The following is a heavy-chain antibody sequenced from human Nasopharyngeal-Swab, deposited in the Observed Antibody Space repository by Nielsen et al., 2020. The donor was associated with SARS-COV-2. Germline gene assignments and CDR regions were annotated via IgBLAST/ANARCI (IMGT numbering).Heavy chain of an antibody. CDR3: ASQPPDRISGGLDY. CDR1: GVSISSHY. CDR2: IYYSGST. Sequence: SETLSLTCNVSGVSISSHYWSWIRQPPGKGLEWIGQIYYSGSTNYNPSLKSRVTISIDTSNNQVSLKLSSVTAADSAVYYCASQPPDRISGGLDYWGQGTLVTVSS. J-gene: IGHJ4*02. D-gene: IGHD1-26*01. V-gene: IGHV4-59*11.